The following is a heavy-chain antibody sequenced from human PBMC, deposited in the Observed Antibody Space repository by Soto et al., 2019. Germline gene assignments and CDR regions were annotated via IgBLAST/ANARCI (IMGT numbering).Heavy chain of an antibody. Sequence: ASVKVSCKASGYTFTSYYMHWVRQAPGQGLEWMGIINPSGGSTSYAQKFQGRVTMTRDTSTSTVYMELSSLRSEDTAVYYCARAKPDIVVVPAANRPSWFDPWGQGTLVTVSS. CDR1: GYTFTSYY. CDR3: ARAKPDIVVVPAANRPSWFDP. CDR2: INPSGGST. J-gene: IGHJ5*02. D-gene: IGHD2-2*01. V-gene: IGHV1-46*01.